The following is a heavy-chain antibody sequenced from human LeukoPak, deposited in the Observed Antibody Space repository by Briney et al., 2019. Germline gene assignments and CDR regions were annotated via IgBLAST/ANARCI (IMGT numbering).Heavy chain of an antibody. CDR2: IYYSGST. D-gene: IGHD6-13*01. CDR1: GGSISSGDYY. CDR3: ARGLFDSSSWYDDAFDI. Sequence: SETLSLTCTVSGGSISSGDYYWSWIRQPPGKGLEWIGYIYYSGSTYYNPSLKSRVTISVDTSKNQFSLKLSSVTAADTAVYYCARGLFDSSSWYDDAFDIWGQGTMVTVSS. V-gene: IGHV4-30-4*01. J-gene: IGHJ3*02.